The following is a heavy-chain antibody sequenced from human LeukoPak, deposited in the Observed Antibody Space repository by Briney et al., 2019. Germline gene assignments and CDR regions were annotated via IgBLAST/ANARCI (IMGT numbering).Heavy chain of an antibody. CDR1: GGSISSGGYS. D-gene: IGHD5-24*01. CDR2: IYHSGST. J-gene: IGHJ4*02. Sequence: SQTLSLTCAVSGGSISSGGYSWSWIRQPPGKGLEWIGYIYHSGSTYYNPSLKSRVTISVDRSKNQFSLKLNSVTAADTAVYYCARRRDGYSYYFDYWGQGTLVTVSS. CDR3: ARRRDGYSYYFDY. V-gene: IGHV4-30-2*01.